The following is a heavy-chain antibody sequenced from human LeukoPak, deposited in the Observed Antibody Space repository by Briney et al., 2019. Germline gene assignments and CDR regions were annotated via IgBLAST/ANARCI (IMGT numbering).Heavy chain of an antibody. J-gene: IGHJ3*02. Sequence: GGSLRLSCAASGFTFSSYAMSWVRQAPGKGLEWVSAISGSGGSTYYADSVKGRFTISRDNSKNTLYLQMNSLRAEDTAVYYCAKEGDSSGYYGYDAFDIWGQGTMVTVSS. CDR3: AKEGDSSGYYGYDAFDI. D-gene: IGHD3-22*01. V-gene: IGHV3-23*01. CDR2: ISGSGGST. CDR1: GFTFSSYA.